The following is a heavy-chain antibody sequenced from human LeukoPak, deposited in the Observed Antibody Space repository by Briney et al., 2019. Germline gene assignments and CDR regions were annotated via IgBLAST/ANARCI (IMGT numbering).Heavy chain of an antibody. CDR3: ARVRIGQQLDKYYYYAMDV. J-gene: IGHJ6*02. CDR2: INPNSGGT. D-gene: IGHD6-13*01. Sequence: ASVKVSCKASGYTFTGYYMHWVRQAPGQGLEWMGWINPNSGGTNYAQKFQGRVTMTGDTSISTAYMELSRLRSDDTAVYYCARVRIGQQLDKYYYYAMDVWGQGTTVTVSS. CDR1: GYTFTGYY. V-gene: IGHV1-2*02.